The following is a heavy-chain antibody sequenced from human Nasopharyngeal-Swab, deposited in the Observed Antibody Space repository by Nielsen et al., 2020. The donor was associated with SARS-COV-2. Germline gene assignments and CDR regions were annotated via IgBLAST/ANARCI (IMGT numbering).Heavy chain of an antibody. J-gene: IGHJ6*03. CDR3: ARGLSGIVPAPILGLGPYYYYYYMDV. D-gene: IGHD2-2*01. CDR1: GGSFSASY. Sequence: SESLSLTCAVYGGSFSASYWGWIRQPPGKGLEWIADINHSGSANYNPSLKSRVTLSVDTSMNQVSLEVSSVTAADTAVYYCARGLSGIVPAPILGLGPYYYYYYMDVWGKGTTVTVSS. CDR2: INHSGSA. V-gene: IGHV4-34*01.